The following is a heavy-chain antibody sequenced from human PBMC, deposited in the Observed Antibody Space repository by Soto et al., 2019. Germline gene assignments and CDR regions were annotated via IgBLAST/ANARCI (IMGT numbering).Heavy chain of an antibody. D-gene: IGHD3-9*01. CDR2: IGPTGYT. CDR3: AKDPSTGPADY. V-gene: IGHV3-23*01. Sequence: PGGSLRLSCTSFSQYGMSWVRRPPGKGLEWISTIGPTGYTHYADSVAGRFTISRDDSANTLYLQMSNLRVDDTAIYYCAKDPSTGPADYWGQEALVTVSS. J-gene: IGHJ4*02. CDR1: SQYG.